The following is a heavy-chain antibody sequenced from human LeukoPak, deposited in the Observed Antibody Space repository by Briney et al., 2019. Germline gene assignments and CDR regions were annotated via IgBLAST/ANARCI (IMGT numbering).Heavy chain of an antibody. D-gene: IGHD2-21*02. CDR1: GYSFTSYW. J-gene: IGHJ4*02. V-gene: IGHV5-51*01. CDR2: IYPGDSDT. Sequence: GESLKISCKGSGYSFTSYWIGWVRQMPGKGLEWMGIIYPGDSDTRYSPSFQGQVTISADKSISTAYLQWGSLKASDTAMYYCARHPYCGGDCYPPLWDWGQGTLVTVSS. CDR3: ARHPYCGGDCYPPLWD.